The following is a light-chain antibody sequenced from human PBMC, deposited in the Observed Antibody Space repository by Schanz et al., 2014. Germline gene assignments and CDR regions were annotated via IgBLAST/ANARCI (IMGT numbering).Light chain of an antibody. CDR1: SSDVGSSKY. CDR2: DVN. V-gene: IGLV2-14*01. J-gene: IGLJ2*01. CDR3: QSYDNSLSVVV. Sequence: QSALTQPPSASGSPGQSITISCTGSSSDVGSSKYVSWYQQHPGKAPKLMIYDVNNRPSGVSNRFSGSKSGNTASLTISGLQAEDEANYYCQSYDNSLSVVVFGGGTKLTVL.